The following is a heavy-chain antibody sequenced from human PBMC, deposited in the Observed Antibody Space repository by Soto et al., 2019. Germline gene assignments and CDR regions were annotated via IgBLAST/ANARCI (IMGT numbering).Heavy chain of an antibody. Sequence: GGSLRLSCAASGFTFSSYWMHWVRQAPGKGLVWVSRINSDGSSTSYADSVKGRFTISRDNAKNTLYLQMNSLRAEDTAVYYCARGGPWELELPGDYYYYYMDVWGKGTTVTVSS. CDR3: ARGGPWELELPGDYYYYYMDV. D-gene: IGHD1-7*01. CDR1: GFTFSSYW. CDR2: INSDGSST. V-gene: IGHV3-74*01. J-gene: IGHJ6*03.